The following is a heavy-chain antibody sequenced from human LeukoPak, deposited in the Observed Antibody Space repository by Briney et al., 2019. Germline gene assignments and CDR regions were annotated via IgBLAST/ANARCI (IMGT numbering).Heavy chain of an antibody. CDR3: ARDRHYYGSGSYDSFDY. J-gene: IGHJ4*02. D-gene: IGHD3-10*01. Sequence: GASVKVSCKASGYTFTGYYMHWVRQAPGQGLEWMGWINPNSGGTNYAQKFQGRVTMTRDTSISTAYMELSRLRSDDTAVYYCARDRHYYGSGSYDSFDYWGQGTLVTDSS. V-gene: IGHV1-2*02. CDR2: INPNSGGT. CDR1: GYTFTGYY.